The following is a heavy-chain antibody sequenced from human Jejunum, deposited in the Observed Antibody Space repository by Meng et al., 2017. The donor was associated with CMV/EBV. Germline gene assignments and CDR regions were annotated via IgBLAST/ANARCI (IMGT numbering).Heavy chain of an antibody. D-gene: IGHD3-3*01. Sequence: EVHVGESGGGVVQSGGSLRLSCAASGFTESRHYMGWVRQAPGKGLEWVSVIDADGKTYYADSVKGRFAISRDNSKNTLYLQMSSLRVDDTAVYSCADIGVGDQGFWGQGTLVTVSS. J-gene: IGHJ4*02. CDR1: GFTESRHY. CDR2: IDADGKT. V-gene: IGHV3-53*01. CDR3: ADIGVGDQGF.